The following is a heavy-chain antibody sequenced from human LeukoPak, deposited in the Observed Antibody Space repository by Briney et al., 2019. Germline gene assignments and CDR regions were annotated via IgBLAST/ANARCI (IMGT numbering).Heavy chain of an antibody. Sequence: PGRSLRLSCVASGFPFSNHGMHWVRQAPGKGLEWVASIWDDGSDNYSADSVRGRFTISRDNSRNTLFLQMNSLRPEDTAVYYCSKDAAILLYYFDYWGQGALVTVSS. CDR3: SKDAAILLYYFDY. CDR1: GFPFSNHG. D-gene: IGHD2-15*01. J-gene: IGHJ4*02. CDR2: IWDDGSDN. V-gene: IGHV3-30*18.